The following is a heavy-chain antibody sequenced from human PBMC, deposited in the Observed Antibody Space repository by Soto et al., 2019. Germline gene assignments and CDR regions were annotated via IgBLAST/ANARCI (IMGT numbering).Heavy chain of an antibody. CDR3: ARHTRGSSGYQKPHYYYYYYMDV. V-gene: IGHV4-59*08. D-gene: IGHD3-3*01. CDR1: GGSISSYY. Sequence: SLTCTVSGGSISSYYWSWIRQPPGKGLAWIGYIYYSGSTNYNPSLKSRVTISVDTSKNQFSLKLSSVTAADTAVYYCARHTRGSSGYQKPHYYYYYYMDVWGKGTTVTVSS. CDR2: IYYSGST. J-gene: IGHJ6*03.